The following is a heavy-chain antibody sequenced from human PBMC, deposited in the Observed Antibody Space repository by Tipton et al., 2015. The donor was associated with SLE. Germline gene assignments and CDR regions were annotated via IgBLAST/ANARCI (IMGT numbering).Heavy chain of an antibody. J-gene: IGHJ6*02. D-gene: IGHD2-8*01. CDR1: GGSISSSGYY. Sequence: TLSLTCTVSGGSISSSGYYWGWIRQPPGKGLEWIGNIYYSGSTYYNPSLKSRVTISVDTSKTQFSLRLSSVTAADTAVYYCARGMLTWRGAIIGVDVWGQGTSVNVSS. V-gene: IGHV4-39*07. CDR3: ARGMLTWRGAIIGVDV. CDR2: IYYSGST.